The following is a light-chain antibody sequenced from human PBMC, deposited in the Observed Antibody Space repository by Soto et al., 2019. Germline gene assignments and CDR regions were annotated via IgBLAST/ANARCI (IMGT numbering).Light chain of an antibody. Sequence: QAVVTQPPSASGTPGQRVTISCSGSSSNIGSNTVNWHQQLPGTAPKLLIYSNNQRPSGVPDRFSGSKSGTSASLAISGLQSEDEADYYCAAWDDSLNGWVFGGGTKLTVL. J-gene: IGLJ3*02. CDR3: AAWDDSLNGWV. CDR1: SSNIGSNT. V-gene: IGLV1-44*01. CDR2: SNN.